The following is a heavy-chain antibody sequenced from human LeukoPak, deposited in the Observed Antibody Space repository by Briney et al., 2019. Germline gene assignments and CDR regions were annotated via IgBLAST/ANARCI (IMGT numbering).Heavy chain of an antibody. J-gene: IGHJ4*02. CDR2: IYYSGST. Sequence: SETLSLTCTVSGGSISSGGYYWSWIRQHPGKGLEWIGYIYYSGSTYYNPSLKSRVTISVDTSKNQFSLKLSSVTAADTANYFCARAGIPWNPADCWGQGTLVIVSS. D-gene: IGHD1-14*01. CDR3: ARAGIPWNPADC. CDR1: GGSISSGGYY. V-gene: IGHV4-31*03.